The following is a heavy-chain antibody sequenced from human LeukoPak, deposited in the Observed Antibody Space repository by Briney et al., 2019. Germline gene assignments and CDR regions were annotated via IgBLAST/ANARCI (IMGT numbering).Heavy chain of an antibody. CDR1: GGSISTYY. D-gene: IGHD6-19*01. V-gene: IGHV4-59*01. CDR2: IYYSGST. CDR3: ARVPAGSEAFDI. Sequence: PSETLSLTRTVSGGSISTYYWSWIRQPPGKGLEWIGYIYYSGSTNYNPSLKSRVTISVDTSKNQFSLKLSSVTAADTAVYYCARVPAGSEAFDIWGQGTMVTVSS. J-gene: IGHJ3*02.